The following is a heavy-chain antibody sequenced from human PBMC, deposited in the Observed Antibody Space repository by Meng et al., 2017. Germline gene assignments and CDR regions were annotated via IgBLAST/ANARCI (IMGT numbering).Heavy chain of an antibody. CDR3: AHRLRARLARGEIATDAFDI. CDR1: GFSLTTSGVG. D-gene: IGHD2-21*01. V-gene: IGHV2-5*01. CDR2: IYWNDDK. Sequence: SGLTLAKPTQTLTLTCTFSGFSLTTSGVGVGWLRQPPGKALEWLALIYWNDDKRYSQSLKSRLTITKDTSKNQVVLTMTNMDPVDTATYSCAHRLRARLARGEIATDAFDIWGQGTMVTVSS. J-gene: IGHJ3*02.